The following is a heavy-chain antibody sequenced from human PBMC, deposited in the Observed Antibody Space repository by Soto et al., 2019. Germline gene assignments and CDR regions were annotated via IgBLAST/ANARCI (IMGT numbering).Heavy chain of an antibody. CDR3: ARGTTTVTTLDY. J-gene: IGHJ4*02. V-gene: IGHV4-30-2*01. CDR2: IYHSGST. D-gene: IGHD4-17*01. CDR1: GGSISSGGYS. Sequence: PSETLSLTCAVSGGSISSGGYSWSWIRQPPGKGLEWIGYIYHSGSTYYNPSLKSRVTISLDRSKKQFSLKLSSVTAAETAVYYCARGTTTVTTLDYWGQGTLVTVSS.